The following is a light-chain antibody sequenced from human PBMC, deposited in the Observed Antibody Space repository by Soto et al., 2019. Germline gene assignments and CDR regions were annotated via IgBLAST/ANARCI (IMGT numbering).Light chain of an antibody. V-gene: IGLV4-69*01. CDR2: LNSDGSH. CDR3: QTWGTGIRV. CDR1: SGHSSYA. J-gene: IGLJ3*02. Sequence: QLVLTQSPSASASLGASVKLTCTLSSGHSSYAIAWHQQQPEKGPRYLMKLNSDGSHSKGDGIPDRFSGSSSGAERYLTISGLQSEDEADYYCQTWGTGIRVFGGGTKLNVL.